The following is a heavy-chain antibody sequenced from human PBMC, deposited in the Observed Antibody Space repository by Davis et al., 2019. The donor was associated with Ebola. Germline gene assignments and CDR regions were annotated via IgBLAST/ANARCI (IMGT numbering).Heavy chain of an antibody. D-gene: IGHD2-15*01. J-gene: IGHJ6*02. V-gene: IGHV1-69*13. CDR2: IIPIFGTA. CDR3: ARGDCSGGSCYRVYYYYGMDV. CDR1: GGTLSSYA. Sequence: AASVKVSCKASGGTLSSYAISWVRQAPGQGLEWMGGIIPIFGTANYAQKFQGRVTITADESTSTAYMELSSLRSEDTAVYYCARGDCSGGSCYRVYYYYGMDVWGQGTTVTVSS.